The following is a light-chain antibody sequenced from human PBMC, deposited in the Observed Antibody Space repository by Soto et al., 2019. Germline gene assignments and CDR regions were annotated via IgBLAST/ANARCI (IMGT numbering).Light chain of an antibody. V-gene: IGKV1-33*01. CDR2: DAS. J-gene: IGKJ5*01. CDR3: QQYDNLHPT. Sequence: EIQMTQSPSFLSVSVGDKVTITCQASQDISNYLNWYQQKPGKAPKLLIYDASNSETGVPSRFSGSGSGTDFTFTISSLQPEDIATSYFQQYDNLHPTFGQGTRLEIK. CDR1: QDISNY.